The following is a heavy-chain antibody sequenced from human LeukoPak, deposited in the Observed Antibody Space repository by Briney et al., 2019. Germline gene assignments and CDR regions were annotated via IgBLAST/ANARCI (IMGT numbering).Heavy chain of an antibody. CDR3: AREIGWFDP. V-gene: IGHV1-2*02. CDR1: GYTFTGYY. J-gene: IGHJ5*02. CDR2: INPNSGGT. Sequence: ASVKVSCKASGYTFTGYYMHWVRQAPGQGLEWMGWINPNSGGTNYAQKFQGRVTITADESTSTAYMELSSLRSEDTAVYYCAREIGWFDPWGQGTLVTVSS.